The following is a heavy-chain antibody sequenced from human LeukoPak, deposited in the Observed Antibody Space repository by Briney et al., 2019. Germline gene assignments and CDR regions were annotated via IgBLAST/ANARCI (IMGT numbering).Heavy chain of an antibody. J-gene: IGHJ4*02. D-gene: IGHD5-18*01. CDR2: IKKDGSEK. CDR1: GFTFNNYW. CDR3: ARDLSGVTGYTYGRGIDY. Sequence: GGSLRLSCVASGFTFNNYWMSWVRQAPGKGLEWVANIKKDGSEKYYVDSVKGRFTISRDNAKTSLYLQMNSLRAEDTAVYYCARDLSGVTGYTYGRGIDYWGQGTLVTVSS. V-gene: IGHV3-7*01.